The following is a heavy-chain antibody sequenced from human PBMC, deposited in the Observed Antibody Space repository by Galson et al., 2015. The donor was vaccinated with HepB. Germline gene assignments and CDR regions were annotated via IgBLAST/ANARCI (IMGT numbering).Heavy chain of an antibody. D-gene: IGHD6-19*01. V-gene: IGHV3-30-3*01. CDR1: GSTLSTYT. Sequence: SLRLSCAASGSTLSTYTIHWVRQGPGKGLEWVAVISYDGSSKYYADSVKGRFTISRDNSKNTLYLQMNSLRAEDTAVYYCAREPWYSSGWYVWYFDYWGQGTLVTVSS. CDR2: ISYDGSSK. J-gene: IGHJ4*02. CDR3: AREPWYSSGWYVWYFDY.